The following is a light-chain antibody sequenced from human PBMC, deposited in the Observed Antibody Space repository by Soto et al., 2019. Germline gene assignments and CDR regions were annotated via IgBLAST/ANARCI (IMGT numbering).Light chain of an antibody. CDR1: QSVSSSY. CDR3: QQYDSSPIT. Sequence: EIVLTQSPGTLSLSPGERVTLSCRASQSVSSSYLAWCQQKPGQAPRLLIYGASSRATGIPDRFSGSGSGTDFTLTISRLEPEDFAVYYCQQYDSSPITFGQGTRLEIK. J-gene: IGKJ5*01. V-gene: IGKV3-20*01. CDR2: GAS.